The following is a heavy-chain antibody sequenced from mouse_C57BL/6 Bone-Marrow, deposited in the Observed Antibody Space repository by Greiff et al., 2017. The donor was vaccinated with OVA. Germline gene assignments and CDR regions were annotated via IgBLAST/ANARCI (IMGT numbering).Heavy chain of an antibody. CDR3: STYGSSYDAMDY. Sequence: VQLQQSGAELVMPGASVKLSCKASGYTFTSYWMHWVKQRPGQGLEWIGEIDPSDSYTNYNQKFKGKSTLTVDKSSSTAYMQLSSLTSEDSAVYYCSTYGSSYDAMDYWGQGTSVTVSS. V-gene: IGHV1-69*01. CDR1: GYTFTSYW. J-gene: IGHJ4*01. D-gene: IGHD1-1*01. CDR2: IDPSDSYT.